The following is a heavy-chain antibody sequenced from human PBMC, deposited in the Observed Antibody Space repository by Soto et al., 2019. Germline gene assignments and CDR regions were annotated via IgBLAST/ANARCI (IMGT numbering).Heavy chain of an antibody. V-gene: IGHV2-5*02. CDR1: GFSLSTSGVG. CDR3: ANRRNPHWFDP. CDR2: IYWDDDK. Sequence: SGPTLVNPTQTLTLTCTFSGFSLSTSGVGVGWIRQPPGKALEWLALIYWDDDKRYSPSLKSRLTITKDTSKNQVVLTMTNMDPVHTSTYYCANRRNPHWFDPWGQGTLVTVSS. J-gene: IGHJ5*02.